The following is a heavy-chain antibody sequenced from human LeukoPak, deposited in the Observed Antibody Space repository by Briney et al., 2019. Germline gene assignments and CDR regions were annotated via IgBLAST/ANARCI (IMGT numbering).Heavy chain of an antibody. CDR2: IYHSGST. J-gene: IGHJ4*02. CDR3: ATTITTVTMAY. Sequence: SETLSLTCAVSGDSISSTRWWNWVRQPPGKGLEWIGEIYHSGSTTYNPSLKSRVTISVDKSKNQFSLKLSSVTAADTAVYYCATTITTVTMAYWGQGTLVTVSS. D-gene: IGHD4-17*01. CDR1: GDSISSTRW. V-gene: IGHV4-4*02.